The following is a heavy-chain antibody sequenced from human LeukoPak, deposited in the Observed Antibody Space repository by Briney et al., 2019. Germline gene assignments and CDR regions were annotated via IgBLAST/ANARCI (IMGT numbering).Heavy chain of an antibody. CDR3: ARSGAGGAFDM. Sequence: GSLRLSCAASGFTFNNYGMHWVRQAPGKGLEWVAVISYDGSNKYYADSVKGRFTISRDNSKNTLYLQMNSLRAEDTAVYYCARSGAGGAFDMWGRGTMVTVSS. D-gene: IGHD3-10*01. CDR1: GFTFNNYG. J-gene: IGHJ3*02. CDR2: ISYDGSNK. V-gene: IGHV3-30*19.